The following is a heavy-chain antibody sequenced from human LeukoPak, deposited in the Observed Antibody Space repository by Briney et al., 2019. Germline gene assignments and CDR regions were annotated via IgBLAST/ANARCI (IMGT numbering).Heavy chain of an antibody. J-gene: IGHJ4*02. CDR1: GFTFNNYG. V-gene: IGHV3-30*02. Sequence: GGSLRLSCAASGFTFNNYGMHWVRQAPGKGLEWVTYIRYDGSNKYYTDSVKGRFTIPRDNSKNMLYLQMNSLRAEETAVYYCAKVDLWSGYYTGIEYWGQGTLVTVSS. D-gene: IGHD3-3*01. CDR2: IRYDGSNK. CDR3: AKVDLWSGYYTGIEY.